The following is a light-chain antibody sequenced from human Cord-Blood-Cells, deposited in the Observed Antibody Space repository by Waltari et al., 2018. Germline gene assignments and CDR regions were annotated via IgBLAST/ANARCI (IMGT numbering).Light chain of an antibody. CDR2: GVS. CDR1: QSVSSSY. Sequence: EIVLTQSPGTLSLSPGERATLSCRASQSVSSSYLAWYQQKPGQAPRLLIYGVSSRATGIPDRFSGGGSGTDFTLTISRLEPEDFAVYYCQQYGSSPTFGQGTKVEIK. V-gene: IGKV3-20*01. CDR3: QQYGSSPT. J-gene: IGKJ1*01.